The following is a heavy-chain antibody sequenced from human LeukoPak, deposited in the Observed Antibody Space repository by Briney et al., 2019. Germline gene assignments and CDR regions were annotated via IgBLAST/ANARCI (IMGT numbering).Heavy chain of an antibody. V-gene: IGHV4-59*01. D-gene: IGHD6-19*01. CDR2: MYYTGDT. CDR3: ARDSWRLRSRIAVAGPFDS. J-gene: IGHJ4*02. CDR1: GDAISSYS. Sequence: TLETLCLTCTDSGDAISSYSLSWIRQPPGQGLKWIAHMYYTGDTNYTPSLKSRVFISVDTSKNQFSLKVRSVTAADTAVYYCARDSWRLRSRIAVAGPFDSWGQGILVTVSS.